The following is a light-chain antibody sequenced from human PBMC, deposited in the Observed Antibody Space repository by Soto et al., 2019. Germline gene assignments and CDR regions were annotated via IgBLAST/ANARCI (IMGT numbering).Light chain of an antibody. J-gene: IGKJ1*01. CDR1: QSVNSNY. CDR3: QQYDTSPRT. CDR2: GAS. V-gene: IGKV3-20*01. Sequence: EIVLTQSPGTLSLSPGERATLSCRASQSVNSNYLAWYQQKPGQSPRVLIYGASSRAAGIPDRFSGSGSGTDFTLTISRLEPEDFAVYYCQQYDTSPRTFCQGTKVEIK.